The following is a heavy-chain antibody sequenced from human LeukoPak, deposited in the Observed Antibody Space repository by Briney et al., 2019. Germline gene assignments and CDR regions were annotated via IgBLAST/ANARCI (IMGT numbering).Heavy chain of an antibody. Sequence: GGSLRLSCTTSGFIFGDYAMSWFRQAPGKGLEWVGFIRSKTYGGAIEYAASVKGRFTISRDDSKSIAYLQMNRLKTEDTAVYYCARDQLGGDPDDYYYYYMDVWGKGTTVIVSS. V-gene: IGHV3-49*03. D-gene: IGHD4-17*01. CDR2: IRSKTYGGAI. CDR1: GFIFGDYA. CDR3: ARDQLGGDPDDYYYYYMDV. J-gene: IGHJ6*03.